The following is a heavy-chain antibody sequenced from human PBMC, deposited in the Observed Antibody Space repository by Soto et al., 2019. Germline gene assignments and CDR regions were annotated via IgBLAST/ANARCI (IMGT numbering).Heavy chain of an antibody. CDR1: GFTFSSYS. D-gene: IGHD3-22*01. Sequence: EVQLVESGGGLVKPGGPLRLSCAASGFTFSSYSMNWVRQAPGKGLEWVSSISSSSSYIYYADAVKGRFTISRDNAKNSLYLQMSSLRAEDTAVYYCARTLYYYDTGGYRWGQGTLVTVSS. V-gene: IGHV3-21*01. CDR2: ISSSSSYI. J-gene: IGHJ4*02. CDR3: ARTLYYYDTGGYR.